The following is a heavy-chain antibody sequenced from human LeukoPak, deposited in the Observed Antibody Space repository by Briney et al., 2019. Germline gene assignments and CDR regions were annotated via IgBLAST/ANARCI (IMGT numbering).Heavy chain of an antibody. CDR1: GNTLRELP. J-gene: IGHJ4*02. V-gene: IGHV1-24*01. D-gene: IGHD3-3*01. CDR2: FDPENAEI. Sequence: GASVKVSCKLSGNTLRELPIQWVRQAGGKGLEWMAGFDPENAEIVYAQKFQGRVTMTEDTSTNTAYMELTSLTSDDTALYYCATRGSDFWSVFDYWGQGTQVTVSS. CDR3: ATRGSDFWSVFDY.